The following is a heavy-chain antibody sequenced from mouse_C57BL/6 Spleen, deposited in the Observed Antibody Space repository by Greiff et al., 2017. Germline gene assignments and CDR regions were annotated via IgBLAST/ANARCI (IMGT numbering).Heavy chain of an antibody. CDR1: GYTFTSYW. Sequence: VQLQQPGPELVKPGASVKLSCKASGYTFTSYWMHWVKQRPGQGLEWIGNISPSHGGTNYNKKFKSKATLTVDKSSSTAYMQLSSLTSEDSAVYYCARNGAYWGQGTLVTVSA. CDR3: ARNGAY. CDR2: ISPSHGGT. J-gene: IGHJ3*01. V-gene: IGHV1-53*01.